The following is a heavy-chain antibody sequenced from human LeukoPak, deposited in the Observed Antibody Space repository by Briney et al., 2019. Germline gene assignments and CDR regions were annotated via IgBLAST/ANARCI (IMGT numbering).Heavy chain of an antibody. V-gene: IGHV3-7*03. D-gene: IGHD6-13*01. CDR1: GFTFSSYW. CDR2: IKQDGSEK. CDR3: ARVGVEQQLEEYYFDY. J-gene: IGHJ4*02. Sequence: GGSLRLSCAASGFTFSSYWMSWVRQAPGKGLEWVANIKQDGSEKYYVDSVKGRFIISRDSAKNSLYLQMNSLRAEDTAVYYCARVGVEQQLEEYYFDYWGQGTLVTVSS.